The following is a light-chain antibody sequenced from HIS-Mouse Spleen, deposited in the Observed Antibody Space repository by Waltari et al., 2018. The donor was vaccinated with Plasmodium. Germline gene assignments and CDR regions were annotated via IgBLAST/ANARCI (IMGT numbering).Light chain of an antibody. CDR1: QSVRSN. CDR2: GAS. V-gene: IGKV3-15*01. CDR3: QQYNNWSFT. J-gene: IGKJ3*01. Sequence: EIVMTQSTATLSVSPGDRATLPCRASQSVRSNFAWYQQKPGQAPRLLIYGASTRATGIPARFSGSGSGTEFTLTISSLQSEDFAVYYCQQYNNWSFTFGPGTKVDIK.